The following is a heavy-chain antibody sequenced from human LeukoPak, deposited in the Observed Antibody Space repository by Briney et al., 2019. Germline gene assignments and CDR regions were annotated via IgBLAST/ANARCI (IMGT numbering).Heavy chain of an antibody. D-gene: IGHD4/OR15-4a*01. V-gene: IGHV3-21*01. CDR1: GFTFSSYA. Sequence: PGGSLRLSCAASGFTFSSYAMSWVRQAPGKGLEWVSYISTNSRYVYYGDSVQGRFTISRDNAENSLFLQMNSLRAGDTAVYYCARESDFNANFDAFDIWGQGTVVTVSS. CDR2: ISTNSRYV. CDR3: ARESDFNANFDAFDI. J-gene: IGHJ3*02.